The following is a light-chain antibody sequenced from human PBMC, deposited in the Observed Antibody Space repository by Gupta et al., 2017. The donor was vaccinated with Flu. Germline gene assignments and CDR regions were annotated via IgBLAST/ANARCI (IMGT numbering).Light chain of an antibody. J-gene: IGLJ1*01. V-gene: IGLV3-21*02. CDR1: NIGGKT. Sequence: SSVLTQSPSVSVAPGGTARITCGGDNIGGKTVHWYQQKPGQAPVLVVCDDTDRPSGIPERFSGSNSGNTATLTISRVEAGDEADFFCQVWDSSSDHYVFGTGTKVTVL. CDR2: DDT. CDR3: QVWDSSSDHYV.